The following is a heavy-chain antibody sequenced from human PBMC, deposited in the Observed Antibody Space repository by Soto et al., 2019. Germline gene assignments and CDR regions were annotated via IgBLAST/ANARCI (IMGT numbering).Heavy chain of an antibody. CDR3: ARGTFLSPVGN. CDR2: IYYSGNT. J-gene: IGHJ4*02. D-gene: IGHD1-26*01. V-gene: IGHV4-30-4*01. CDR1: RGSISSGDYY. Sequence: SETLSLTCTVSRGSISSGDYYWSWIRQPPGKGLEWIGYIYYSGNTYYNPSLKSRVTISIDTPKNQFSLKLTSVTASDTAVYYCARGTFLSPVGNWGQGTLVTVS.